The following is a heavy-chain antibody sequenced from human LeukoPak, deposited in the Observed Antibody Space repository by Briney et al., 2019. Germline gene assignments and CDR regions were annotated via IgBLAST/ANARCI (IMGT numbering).Heavy chain of an antibody. J-gene: IGHJ5*02. Sequence: GSLRLSCAVSGFPFSRYSMSWVRQPPGKGLEWIGKINHSGSTNYNPSLKSRVTISVDTSKNQFSLKLSSVTAADTAVYYCARGGPADEGYCSSTSCYKGWFDPWGQGTLVTVSS. CDR2: INHSGST. CDR1: GFPFSRYS. V-gene: IGHV4-34*01. D-gene: IGHD2-2*02. CDR3: ARGGPADEGYCSSTSCYKGWFDP.